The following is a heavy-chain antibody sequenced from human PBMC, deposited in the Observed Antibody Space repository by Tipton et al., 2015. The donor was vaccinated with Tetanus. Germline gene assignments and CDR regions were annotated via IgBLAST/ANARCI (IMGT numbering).Heavy chain of an antibody. CDR3: AREWLQTVDAFDI. D-gene: IGHD5-24*01. Sequence: TLSLTCTVSGGSISSSSYYWGWIRQPPGKGLEWIGSIYYSGSTYYNPSLKSRVTISGDTSKNQFSLKLSSVTAADTAVYYCAREWLQTVDAFDIWGQGTMVTVSS. J-gene: IGHJ3*02. CDR2: IYYSGST. CDR1: GGSISSSSYY. V-gene: IGHV4-39*01.